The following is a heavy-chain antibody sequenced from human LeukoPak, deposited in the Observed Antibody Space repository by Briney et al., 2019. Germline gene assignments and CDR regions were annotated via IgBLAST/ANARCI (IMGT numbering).Heavy chain of an antibody. Sequence: SVKVSCKASGGTFSSYAISWARQAPGQGLEWMGRINPIFGIANYAQKFQGRVTITADKSTSTAYMELSSLRSEDTAVYYCARDWLDYGGGFDYWGQGTLVTVSS. D-gene: IGHD4-23*01. J-gene: IGHJ4*02. CDR1: GGTFSSYA. V-gene: IGHV1-69*04. CDR3: ARDWLDYGGGFDY. CDR2: INPIFGIA.